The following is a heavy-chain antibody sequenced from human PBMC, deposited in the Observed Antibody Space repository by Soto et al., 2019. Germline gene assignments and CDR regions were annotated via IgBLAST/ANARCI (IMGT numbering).Heavy chain of an antibody. CDR1: DNTFTYYG. V-gene: IGHV1-18*01. Sequence: ASVKVSSKSSDNTFTYYGCNWVRQAPGQGLEWLGWISGYNANTKDAQKFQDRVTMTADTTTRKAYLEVSSLTSDDSGIYFCAATGGHYFGLDVWGQGTTVTVSS. D-gene: IGHD2-8*02. J-gene: IGHJ6*02. CDR2: ISGYNANT. CDR3: AATGGHYFGLDV.